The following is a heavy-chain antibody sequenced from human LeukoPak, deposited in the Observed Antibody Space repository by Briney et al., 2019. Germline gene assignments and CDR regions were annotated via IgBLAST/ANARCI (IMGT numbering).Heavy chain of an antibody. D-gene: IGHD1-14*01. CDR3: ARPLEGTGGNWYFDL. Sequence: GGSLRLSCAASGFTFSSYTMNWVRQAPGKGLEWVSSITSSSNYISYADSVKGRFTVSRDNARDSLYLQMNSLRAEDTAVYYCARPLEGTGGNWYFDLWGRGTLVTVSS. CDR2: ITSSSNYI. J-gene: IGHJ2*01. CDR1: GFTFSSYT. V-gene: IGHV3-21*01.